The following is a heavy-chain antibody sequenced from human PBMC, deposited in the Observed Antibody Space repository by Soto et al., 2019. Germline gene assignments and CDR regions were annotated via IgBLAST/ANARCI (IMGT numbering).Heavy chain of an antibody. CDR3: ATAQGYDDCFDS. J-gene: IGHJ4*02. CDR2: INVGNGNT. V-gene: IGHV1-3*01. Sequence: GASSKVSCKASGGSSSTNTLTWVRQAPGQGLEWMAWINVGNGNTRYSQKFQGRLTLTRYTPGNTAYLELNSLISEDTAVSYCATAQGYDDCFDSWGQGTLVTVSS. D-gene: IGHD3-22*01. CDR1: GGSSSTNT.